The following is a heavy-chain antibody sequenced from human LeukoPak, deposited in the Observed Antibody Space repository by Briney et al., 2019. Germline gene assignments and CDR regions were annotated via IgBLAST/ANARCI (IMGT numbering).Heavy chain of an antibody. J-gene: IGHJ4*02. CDR2: IFHNGNT. CDR3: GRLHHEYGPNVDY. Sequence: PSETLSLTCAVSGYSFTTGYYWGWIRQPPGKGLEWIGTIFHNGNTWYNPSLKSRVTISVDTSKKQFSLKLNSVTAADTAVYYCGRLHHEYGPNVDYWGQGTLVTVSS. D-gene: IGHD4-17*01. V-gene: IGHV4-38-2*01. CDR1: GYSFTTGYY.